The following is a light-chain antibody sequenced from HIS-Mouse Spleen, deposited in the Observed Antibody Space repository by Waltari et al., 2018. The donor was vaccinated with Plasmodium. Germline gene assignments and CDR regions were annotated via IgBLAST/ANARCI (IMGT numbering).Light chain of an antibody. Sequence: EIVLTQSPGTLSLSPGERATLSCRAIQSVSSSYLAWYQKKPGQAPRLLIYGASSRATGIPDRFSGSGSGTDFTLTISRLEPEDFAVYYCQQYGSSPLTFGGGTKVEIK. CDR2: GAS. CDR3: QQYGSSPLT. V-gene: IGKV3-20*01. J-gene: IGKJ4*01. CDR1: QSVSSSY.